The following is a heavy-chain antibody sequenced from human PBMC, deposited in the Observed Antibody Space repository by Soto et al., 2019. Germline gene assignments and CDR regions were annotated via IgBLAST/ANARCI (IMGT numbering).Heavy chain of an antibody. CDR2: ISGLSTYI. Sequence: EVQLVESGGGLVKPGGSLRLSCAASGFTFSSYNINWVRQNSRKGLEWVACISGLSTYIYAADSVKGRFTISRDNAKNSLYLQMNSLRAEDTAVYYCARAFPTDSYDTSATADYWGQGTLVTVSS. J-gene: IGHJ4*02. CDR1: GFTFSSYN. D-gene: IGHD3-22*01. CDR3: ARAFPTDSYDTSATADY. V-gene: IGHV3-21*01.